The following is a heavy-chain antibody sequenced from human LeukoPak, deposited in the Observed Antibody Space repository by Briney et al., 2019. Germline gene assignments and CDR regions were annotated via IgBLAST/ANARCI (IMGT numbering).Heavy chain of an antibody. D-gene: IGHD2-2*01. Sequence: GGSLRLSCAASGFTFSSYGMHWVRQASGKGLEWVGRIRSKANSYATAYAASVKGRFTISRDDSKNTAYLQMNSLKTEDTAVYYCTITWALPAAMRHYYGMDVWGKGTTVTVSS. CDR1: GFTFSSYG. J-gene: IGHJ6*04. CDR3: TITWALPAAMRHYYGMDV. V-gene: IGHV3-73*01. CDR2: IRSKANSYAT.